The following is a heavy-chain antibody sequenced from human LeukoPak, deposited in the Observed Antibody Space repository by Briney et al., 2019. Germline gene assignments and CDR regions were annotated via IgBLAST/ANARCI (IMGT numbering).Heavy chain of an antibody. Sequence: SETLSLTCTVSGGSISSGGYYWSWIRQHPGKGLEWIGYIYYSGGTYYNPSLKSRVTISVDTSKNQFSLKLSSVTAADTAVYYCATFYDSSGYYHDYWGQGTLVTVSS. CDR3: ATFYDSSGYYHDY. CDR2: IYYSGGT. J-gene: IGHJ4*02. V-gene: IGHV4-31*03. CDR1: GGSISSGGYY. D-gene: IGHD3-22*01.